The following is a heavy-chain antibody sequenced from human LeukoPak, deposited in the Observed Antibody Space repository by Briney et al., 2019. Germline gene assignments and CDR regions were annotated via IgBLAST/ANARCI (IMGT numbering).Heavy chain of an antibody. V-gene: IGHV3-23*01. J-gene: IGHJ5*01. CDR3: ASPLIAVASTRAFGS. CDR2: ITGSGGNT. Sequence: GGSLRLSCAVSGFTFSSYAMSWVRQAPGKGLEWVSAITGSGGNTYYTDSVKGRFTVSRDNSKNTLYLQMNSLRAEDTAVYYCASPLIAVASTRAFGSWGQGTLVTVSS. CDR1: GFTFSSYA. D-gene: IGHD6-19*01.